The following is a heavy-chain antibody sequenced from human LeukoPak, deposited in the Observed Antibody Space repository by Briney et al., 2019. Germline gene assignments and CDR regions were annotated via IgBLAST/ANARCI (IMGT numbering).Heavy chain of an antibody. CDR2: IYYSGST. J-gene: IGHJ3*02. CDR3: ARAGDGGWLFGDAFDI. Sequence: KSSETLSLTCAVSGGSISSYYWSWIRQPPGKGPEWIGYIYYSGSTNYNPSLKSRVTISVDTSKNQFSLKLSSVTAADTAVYYCARAGDGGWLFGDAFDIWGQGTMVTVSS. CDR1: GGSISSYY. D-gene: IGHD3-22*01. V-gene: IGHV4-59*01.